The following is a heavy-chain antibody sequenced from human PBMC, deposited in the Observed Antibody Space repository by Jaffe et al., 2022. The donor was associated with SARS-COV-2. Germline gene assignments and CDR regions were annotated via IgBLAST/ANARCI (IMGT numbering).Heavy chain of an antibody. J-gene: IGHJ2*01. V-gene: IGHV4-39*01. Sequence: QLQLQESGPGLVKPSETLSLTCTVSGGSISSSSYYWGWIRQPPGKGLEWIGSIYYSGSTYYNPSLKSRVTISVDTSKNQFSLKLSSVTAADTAVYYCARTYYDILTGSPWYFDLWGRGTLVTVSS. D-gene: IGHD3-9*01. CDR2: IYYSGST. CDR3: ARTYYDILTGSPWYFDL. CDR1: GGSISSSSYY.